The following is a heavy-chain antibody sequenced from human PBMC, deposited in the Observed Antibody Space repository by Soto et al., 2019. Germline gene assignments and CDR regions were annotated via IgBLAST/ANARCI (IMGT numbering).Heavy chain of an antibody. CDR2: IYSGGST. CDR3: ARDGGHWNDVWNAFDI. Sequence: GGSLRLSCAASGFTVSSNYMSWVRQAPGKGLEWVSVIYSGGSTYYADSVKGRFTISRDNSKNTLYLQMNSLRAEDTAVYYCARDGGHWNDVWNAFDIWGQGTMVTVSS. D-gene: IGHD1-1*01. CDR1: GFTVSSNY. V-gene: IGHV3-66*01. J-gene: IGHJ3*02.